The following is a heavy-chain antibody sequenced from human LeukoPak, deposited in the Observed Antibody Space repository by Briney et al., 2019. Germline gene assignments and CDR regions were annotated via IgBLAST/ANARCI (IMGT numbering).Heavy chain of an antibody. V-gene: IGHV3-30-3*01. D-gene: IGHD6-19*01. J-gene: IGHJ4*02. Sequence: GGSLRLSCAASGFTFSSYAMHWVRQAPGKGLEWVAVISYDGSNKYYADSVKGRFTISRDNSKNMLYLQMNSLRAEDTAVYYCARAFSGWSSTWDYFDYWGQGTLVTVSS. CDR3: ARAFSGWSSTWDYFDY. CDR1: GFTFSSYA. CDR2: ISYDGSNK.